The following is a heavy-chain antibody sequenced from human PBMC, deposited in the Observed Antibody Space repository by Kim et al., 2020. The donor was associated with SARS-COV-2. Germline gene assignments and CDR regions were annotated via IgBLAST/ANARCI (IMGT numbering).Heavy chain of an antibody. Sequence: ADSVKGRFTITRDNAKKSLYLQMNSLRVEDTALYYCAKAPLTYYFYGMDVWGQGTSVTVSS. J-gene: IGHJ6*02. V-gene: IGHV3-9*01. D-gene: IGHD3-9*01. CDR3: AKAPLTYYFYGMDV.